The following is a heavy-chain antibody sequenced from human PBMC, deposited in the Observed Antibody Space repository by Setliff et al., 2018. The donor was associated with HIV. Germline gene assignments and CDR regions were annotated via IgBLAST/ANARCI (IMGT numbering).Heavy chain of an antibody. CDR3: ARAPPINFWSGYYTGPQGWFDS. CDR2: ISAYNGNT. D-gene: IGHD3-3*01. CDR1: GYNFTIFG. V-gene: IGHV1-18*01. Sequence: ASVKVSCKASGYNFTIFGITWVRQAPGQGLEWMGWISAYNGNTNYAQKLQGRITLTIDTVTTTAYMDMRSLTSDDTAMYYCARAPPINFWSGYYTGPQGWFDSWGQGSLVTVSS. J-gene: IGHJ5*01.